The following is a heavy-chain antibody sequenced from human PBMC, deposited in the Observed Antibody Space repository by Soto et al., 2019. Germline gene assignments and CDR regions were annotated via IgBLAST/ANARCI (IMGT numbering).Heavy chain of an antibody. D-gene: IGHD6-13*01. J-gene: IGHJ6*03. CDR2: MNTNSGNT. Sequence: ASVKVSCKASGYTFTSYDINWVRQATEQGLEWMGWMNTNSGNTGYEQKYRGRVTMTRNTSISTAYMELSSLRSEGTGVYYCARGSRAAAGTLGVLLGPNRNYYYYYYMGVWGKGATVTVSS. CDR3: ARGSRAAAGTLGVLLGPNRNYYYYYYMGV. CDR1: GYTFTSYD. V-gene: IGHV1-8*01.